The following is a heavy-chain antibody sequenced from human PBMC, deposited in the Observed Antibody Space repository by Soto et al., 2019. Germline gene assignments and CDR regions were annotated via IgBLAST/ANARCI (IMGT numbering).Heavy chain of an antibody. Sequence: PSETLSLTCTVSGGSISSSDFYWGWLRQPPGKGLDFIGSMYYSGTTYYNPSLKNRITISVGTSKNQFSLKLISVTAADTAVYYCAVVDSTGNWFDPWGQGALVTVSS. CDR3: AVVDSTGNWFDP. CDR2: MYYSGTT. J-gene: IGHJ5*02. D-gene: IGHD3-22*01. CDR1: GGSISSSDFY. V-gene: IGHV4-39*01.